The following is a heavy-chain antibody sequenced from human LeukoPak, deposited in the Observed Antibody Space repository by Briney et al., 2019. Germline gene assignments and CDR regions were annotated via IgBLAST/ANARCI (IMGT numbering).Heavy chain of an antibody. CDR3: ARDRSSGWYVGSEYFQH. J-gene: IGHJ1*01. CDR2: ISAYNGNT. V-gene: IGHV1-18*01. Sequence: ASVKVSCKASGYTFTSYGISWVRQAPGQGLEWMGWISAYNGNTNYAQKLQGRVTMTTDTSTSTAYMELRSLRSDDTAVYYCARDRSSGWYVGSEYFQHWGQGTPVTVSS. D-gene: IGHD6-19*01. CDR1: GYTFTSYG.